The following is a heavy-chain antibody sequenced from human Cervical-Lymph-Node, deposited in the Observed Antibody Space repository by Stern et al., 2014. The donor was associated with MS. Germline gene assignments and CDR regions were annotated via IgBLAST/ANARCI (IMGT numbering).Heavy chain of an antibody. Sequence: VQLVQSGAEVKKPGESLKISCRTSGYTFSNFWIGWVRQMPWKGLEWMGVIYPADSDTTYSPSFQGQVTISADESISTAYLQWRSLKASDTAMYYCVRRRDSAGYDTFDLWGQGTMLIVS. CDR1: GYTFSNFW. J-gene: IGHJ3*01. D-gene: IGHD3-22*01. CDR2: IYPADSDT. CDR3: VRRRDSAGYDTFDL. V-gene: IGHV5-51*01.